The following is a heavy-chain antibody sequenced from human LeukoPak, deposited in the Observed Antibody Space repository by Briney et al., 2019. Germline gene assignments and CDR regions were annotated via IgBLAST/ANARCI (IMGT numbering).Heavy chain of an antibody. V-gene: IGHV4-34*01. CDR2: INHSGDI. D-gene: IGHD3-9*01. J-gene: IGHJ3*02. CDR1: GGSFSGYY. CDR3: ARGPATYYDILTGYWKRSDAFDI. Sequence: SETLSLTCVVYGGSFSGYYWSWIRQPPGKGLEWIGEINHSGDINHNPPLKSRVTISVDTSKNQFSLKLSSVTAADTAVYYCARGPATYYDILTGYWKRSDAFDIWGQGTMVTVSS.